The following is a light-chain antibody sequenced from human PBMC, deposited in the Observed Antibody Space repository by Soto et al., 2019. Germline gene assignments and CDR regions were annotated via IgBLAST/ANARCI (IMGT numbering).Light chain of an antibody. CDR1: SSDVGGYNY. Sequence: QSVLTQPPSASGSPGQSVTISCTGTSSDVGGYNYVSWYQQHPGKAPKLMIYEVSKRPSGVPDRFSCSKSGNTASLTVSGLQAEDEADYYCSSYAGSNNFEVFGTGTKSPS. V-gene: IGLV2-8*01. CDR2: EVS. CDR3: SSYAGSNNFEV. J-gene: IGLJ1*01.